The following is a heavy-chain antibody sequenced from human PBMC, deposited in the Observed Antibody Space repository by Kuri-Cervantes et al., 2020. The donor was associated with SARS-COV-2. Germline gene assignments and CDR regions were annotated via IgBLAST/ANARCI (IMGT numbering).Heavy chain of an antibody. D-gene: IGHD5-24*01. Sequence: SETLSLTCTVSGGPINNHYWTWIRQPPGKGLEWIGYIHYSGSTNYNPSLKSRVTISVDTAKNQFSLKLSSVTAADTAVYYCARLSSRDGYNHFDYWGQGTLVTVSS. J-gene: IGHJ4*02. V-gene: IGHV4-59*08. CDR2: IHYSGST. CDR1: GGPINNHY. CDR3: ARLSSRDGYNHFDY.